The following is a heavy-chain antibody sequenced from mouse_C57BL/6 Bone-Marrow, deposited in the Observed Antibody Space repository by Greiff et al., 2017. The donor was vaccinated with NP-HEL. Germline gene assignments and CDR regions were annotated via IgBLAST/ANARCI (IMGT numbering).Heavy chain of an antibody. D-gene: IGHD1-1*01. V-gene: IGHV5-15*01. CDR2: ISNLAYSI. J-gene: IGHJ2*01. CDR1: GFTFSDYG. CDR3: ARGDYYGSSYYFDY. Sequence: EVQRVESGGGLVQPGGSLKLSCAASGFTFSDYGMAWVRQAPRKGPEWVAFISNLAYSIYYADTVTGRFTISRENAKNTLYLEMSSLRSEDTAMYYCARGDYYGSSYYFDYWGQGTTLTVSS.